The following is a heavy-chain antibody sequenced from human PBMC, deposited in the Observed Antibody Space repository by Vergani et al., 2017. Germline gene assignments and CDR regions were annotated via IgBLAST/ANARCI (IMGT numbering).Heavy chain of an antibody. CDR1: GGSISSGGYY. CDR3: ARVGRVCSSTSCFFDY. Sequence: QVQLQESGPGLVKPSQTLSLTCTVSGGSISSGGYYWSWIRQHPGKGLEWIGYIYYSGSTYYNPSLKSRVTISVDTSKNQFSLKLSSVTAADTAVYYCARVGRVCSSTSCFFDYWGQGTLVTVSS. D-gene: IGHD2-2*01. V-gene: IGHV4-31*03. CDR2: IYYSGST. J-gene: IGHJ4*02.